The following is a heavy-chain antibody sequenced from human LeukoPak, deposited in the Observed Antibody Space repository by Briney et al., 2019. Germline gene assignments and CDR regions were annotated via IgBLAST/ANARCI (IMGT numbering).Heavy chain of an antibody. J-gene: IGHJ5*02. CDR3: ARDMHPSSWYHVGWFDP. D-gene: IGHD6-13*01. CDR1: GGSISSITYY. CDR2: IHYSGGT. Sequence: SETLSLTCTVSGGSISSITYYWGWIRQPPGKGLEWIGSIHYSGGTYYNPSLKTRVTISVDTSKNQFSLKLSSVTAADTAVYYCARDMHPSSWYHVGWFDPWGQGTLVTVSS. V-gene: IGHV4-39*07.